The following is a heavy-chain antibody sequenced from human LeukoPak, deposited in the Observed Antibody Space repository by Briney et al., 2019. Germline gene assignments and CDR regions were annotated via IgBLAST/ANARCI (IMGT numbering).Heavy chain of an antibody. J-gene: IGHJ6*02. CDR1: GGSISSGGYY. D-gene: IGHD3-10*01. Sequence: PSETLSLTCTVSGGSISSGGYYWSWIRQHPGKGLEWIGYIYYSGSTYYNPSLKSRVTISVDTSKNQFSLKLSSVTAADTAVYYCARDYGGSGSYCYYGMDVWGQGTTVTVSS. CDR3: ARDYGGSGSYCYYGMDV. CDR2: IYYSGST. V-gene: IGHV4-31*03.